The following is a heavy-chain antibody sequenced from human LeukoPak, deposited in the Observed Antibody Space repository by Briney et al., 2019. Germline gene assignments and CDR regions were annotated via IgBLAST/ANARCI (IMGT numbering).Heavy chain of an antibody. V-gene: IGHV3-21*06. D-gene: IGHD5-24*01. CDR3: ARDRAVKARIGGMDV. Sequence: PGGSLRLSCAASGFTSSSYAMSWVRQAPGKGLEWVSYISESSSHTYYVDSVKGRFTISRDNAKNSLYLQMSSLRAEDTGIYYCARDRAVKARIGGMDVWGQGTTVIVSS. CDR2: ISESSSHT. J-gene: IGHJ6*02. CDR1: GFTSSSYA.